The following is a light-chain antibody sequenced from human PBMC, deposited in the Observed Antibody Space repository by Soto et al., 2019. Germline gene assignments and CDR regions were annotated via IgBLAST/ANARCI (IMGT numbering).Light chain of an antibody. Sequence: QSVLTQPPSTSGTPGQRVTIPCFGSSSNIGGNYVFWYQHLPGTAPKRLIYRNNQRPSGVPDRFSGSKSGTSASLAISGLRAEDEADYYCATWDASLSGNIIFGGGTQLPVL. CDR1: SSNIGGNY. J-gene: IGLJ7*01. V-gene: IGLV1-47*01. CDR3: ATWDASLSGNII. CDR2: RNN.